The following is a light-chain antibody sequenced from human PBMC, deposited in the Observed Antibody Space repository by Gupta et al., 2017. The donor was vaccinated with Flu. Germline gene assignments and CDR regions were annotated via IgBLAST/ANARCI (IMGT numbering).Light chain of an antibody. CDR2: AAS. V-gene: IGKV1-39*01. Sequence: DIQMTQSPSSLSASVGDRVTITCCASQRIISYLNWYQQKPGKAPKLLIYAASSLQSGVPSRFSSSGSGTDFTLTISSLQPEDFATYYCQQSYSTLALTFGGGTKVEIK. CDR3: QQSYSTLALT. CDR1: QRIISY. J-gene: IGKJ4*01.